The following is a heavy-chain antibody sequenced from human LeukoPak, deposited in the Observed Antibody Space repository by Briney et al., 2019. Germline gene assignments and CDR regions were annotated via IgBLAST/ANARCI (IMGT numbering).Heavy chain of an antibody. CDR3: ARGEVVVVTANNWFDP. D-gene: IGHD2-21*02. CDR2: ISAYNGNT. V-gene: IGHV1-18*01. Sequence: ASVKVSCKASGYTFTSYGISWVRQAPGQGLEWMGWISAYNGNTNYAQKLQGRVTMTTDTSTSTAYMELRSLRSDDTALYYCARGEVVVVTANNWFDPGGKGPRVTVSS. J-gene: IGHJ5*02. CDR1: GYTFTSYG.